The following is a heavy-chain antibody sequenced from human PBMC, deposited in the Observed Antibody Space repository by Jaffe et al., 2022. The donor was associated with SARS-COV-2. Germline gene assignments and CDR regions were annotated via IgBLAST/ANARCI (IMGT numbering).Heavy chain of an antibody. CDR3: ARVDLYTTSGHNYFDC. CDR2: IYRSGST. V-gene: IGHV4-4*02. D-gene: IGHD3-16*02. Sequence: QVQLQESGPRLVKPSGTLSLNCAVSGGSISTDHWWNWVRQSPGKGLEWIGEIYRSGSTNYNPSLKSRVAISLDKSKNQFSLKLSSVTAADTAVYYCARVDLYTTSGHNYFDCWGQGTLVTVSS. CDR1: GGSISTDHW. J-gene: IGHJ4*02.